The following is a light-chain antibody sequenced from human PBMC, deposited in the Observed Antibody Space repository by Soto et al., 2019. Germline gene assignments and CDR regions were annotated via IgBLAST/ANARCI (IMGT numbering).Light chain of an antibody. J-gene: IGKJ1*01. V-gene: IGKV4-1*01. CDR3: QQYYRTPWT. CDR1: QSVLYSSNNNNY. CDR2: WAS. Sequence: DIVMTQSPDSLAVSLGERATINCKSSQSVLYSSNNNNYLAWYQQKPGQPPKLLIYWASSRESGVPDRFSGSGSGTDVTLTISSLQAEDVAVYFCQQYYRTPWTFGQGTKVEIK.